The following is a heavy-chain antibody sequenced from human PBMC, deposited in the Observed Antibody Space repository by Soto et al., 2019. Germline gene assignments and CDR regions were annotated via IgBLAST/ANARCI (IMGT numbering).Heavy chain of an antibody. V-gene: IGHV3-30-3*01. CDR1: GFTFSSYA. CDR3: ARDLYYYDSSGYLDY. CDR2: ISYDGSNK. J-gene: IGHJ4*02. Sequence: PGGSLRLSCAASGFTFSSYAMHWVRQAPGKGLEWVAVISYDGSNKYYADNVKGRFTISRDNSKNKLKLQMNNLKAEDTSVYYCARDLYYYDSSGYLDYWGQGTLVTVSS. D-gene: IGHD3-22*01.